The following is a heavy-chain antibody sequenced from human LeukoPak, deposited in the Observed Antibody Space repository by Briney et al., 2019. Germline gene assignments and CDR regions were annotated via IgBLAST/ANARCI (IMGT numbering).Heavy chain of an antibody. J-gene: IGHJ6*02. CDR2: INPNSGGT. CDR1: GYTFTSYG. V-gene: IGHV1-18*01. Sequence: ASVKVSCKASGYTFTSYGISWVRQAPGQGLEWMGWINPNSGGTNYAQKFQGWVTMTTDTSTSTAYMELRSLRSDDTAVYYCAREAHDYYYDSSGYYKRDYYYGMDVWGQGTAVTVSS. CDR3: AREAHDYYYDSSGYYKRDYYYGMDV. D-gene: IGHD3-22*01.